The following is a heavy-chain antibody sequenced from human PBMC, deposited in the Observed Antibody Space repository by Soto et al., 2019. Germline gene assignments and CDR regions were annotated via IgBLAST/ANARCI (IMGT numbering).Heavy chain of an antibody. V-gene: IGHV3-9*01. CDR3: VRSKGGYSYGTPFDY. CDR2: ISWNSGNI. CDR1: GFTFDDYA. D-gene: IGHD5-18*01. Sequence: EVQLEESGGALVQPGRSLRLSCAASGFTFDDYAMYWVRQVLGKGLEWVSSISWNSGNIGYADSVKGRFTTARDNAKNSLNLHMNCLRPEDTALYYCVRSKGGYSYGTPFDYWGQGTLVTVSS. J-gene: IGHJ4*02.